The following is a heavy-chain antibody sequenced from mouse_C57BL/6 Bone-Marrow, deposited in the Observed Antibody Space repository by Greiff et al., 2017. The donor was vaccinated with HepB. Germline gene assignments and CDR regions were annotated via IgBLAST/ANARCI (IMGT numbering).Heavy chain of an antibody. D-gene: IGHD1-1*01. CDR2: IFPGSGST. V-gene: IGHV1-75*01. CDR1: GYTFPDYY. Sequence: QVQLQQSGPELVKPGASVKISCKASGYTFPDYYINWVKQRPGQGLEWIGWIFPGSGSTYYNEKFKGKATLTVDKSSSTAYMLISSLTSEDSAVYFCARSGITTVVPYFDYWGQGTTLTVSS. J-gene: IGHJ2*01. CDR3: ARSGITTVVPYFDY.